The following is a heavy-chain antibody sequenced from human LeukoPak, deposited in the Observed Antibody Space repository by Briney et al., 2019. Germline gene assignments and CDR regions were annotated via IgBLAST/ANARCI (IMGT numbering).Heavy chain of an antibody. CDR1: GFTFSSYA. CDR2: ISGSGGST. D-gene: IGHD3-3*01. V-gene: IGHV3-23*01. J-gene: IGHJ4*02. CDR3: AKERDFWSGYSHLDY. Sequence: GGSLRLSCAASGFTFSSYAMSWVRQAPGKGLEWVSAISGSGGSTYYADSVKGRFTISRDNSKNTLYLQMNSLRAEDTAVYCCAKERDFWSGYSHLDYWGQGTLVTVSS.